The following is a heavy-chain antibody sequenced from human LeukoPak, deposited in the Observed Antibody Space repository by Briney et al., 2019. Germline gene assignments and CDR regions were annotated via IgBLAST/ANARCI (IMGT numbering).Heavy chain of an antibody. CDR3: ARDRYYYDSSGYYSPIDY. Sequence: SETLSLTCTVSGGSISSSSYYWGWIRQPPGKGLEWIGSIYYSGSTYYNPSLKSRVTISVDTSKNQFSLKLSSVTAGDTAVYYCARDRYYYDSSGYYSPIDYWGQGTLVTVSS. D-gene: IGHD3-22*01. V-gene: IGHV4-39*07. J-gene: IGHJ4*02. CDR1: GGSISSSSYY. CDR2: IYYSGST.